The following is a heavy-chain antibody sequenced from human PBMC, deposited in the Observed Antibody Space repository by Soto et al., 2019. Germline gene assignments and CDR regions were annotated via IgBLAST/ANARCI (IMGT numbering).Heavy chain of an antibody. Sequence: PSETLSLTCTVSGGSISSYYWSWIRQPPGKGLEWIGYIYYSGSTNYNPSLKSRVTISVDTSKNQFSLKLSSVTAADTAVYYCARGYDYIWGSYRQGRAFDIWGQGTMVTVSS. CDR1: GGSISSYY. CDR3: ARGYDYIWGSYRQGRAFDI. V-gene: IGHV4-59*01. CDR2: IYYSGST. D-gene: IGHD3-16*02. J-gene: IGHJ3*02.